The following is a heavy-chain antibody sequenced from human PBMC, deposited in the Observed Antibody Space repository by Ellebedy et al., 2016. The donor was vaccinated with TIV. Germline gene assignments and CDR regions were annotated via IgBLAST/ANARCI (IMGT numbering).Heavy chain of an antibody. Sequence: SETLSLXXTVSGASITSSDYYWGWIRQPPGQGLEWIGSIYYDGSAYYNPSLKSRVTMSVDTSKNQFSLIVTSMTATDTSVYYCARPDRGSSGWYDYWGQGTLVTVSS. CDR2: IYYDGSA. CDR1: GASITSSDYY. V-gene: IGHV4-39*01. D-gene: IGHD6-19*01. J-gene: IGHJ4*02. CDR3: ARPDRGSSGWYDY.